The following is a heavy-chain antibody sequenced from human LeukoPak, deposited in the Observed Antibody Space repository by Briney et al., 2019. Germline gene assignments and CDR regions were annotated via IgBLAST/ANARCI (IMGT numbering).Heavy chain of an antibody. CDR3: ARSRTIFGVVRWYFDY. V-gene: IGHV3-66*02. J-gene: IGHJ4*02. CDR1: GFTVSSNY. Sequence: GGSLRLSCAASGFTVSSNYMSWVRQAPGKGLEWVSVIYSGGSTYYADSVKGRFTISRDNSKNTLYLQMNSLRAEDTAVYYCARSRTIFGVVRWYFDYWGQGTLVTVSS. CDR2: IYSGGST. D-gene: IGHD3-3*01.